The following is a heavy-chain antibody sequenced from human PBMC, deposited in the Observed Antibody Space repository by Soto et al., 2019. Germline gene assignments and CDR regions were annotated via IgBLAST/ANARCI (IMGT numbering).Heavy chain of an antibody. J-gene: IGHJ4*02. Sequence: PGGSLRLSCAASGFTFSDYYMSWIRQAPGKGLEWVSYISSSSSYTNYADSVKGRFTISRDNSKNTLYLQMNSLRAEDTAVYYFAKGRGRSSSWYYFDYWGQGTLVTVSS. V-gene: IGHV3-11*05. CDR3: AKGRGRSSSWYYFDY. CDR2: ISSSSSYT. CDR1: GFTFSDYY. D-gene: IGHD6-13*01.